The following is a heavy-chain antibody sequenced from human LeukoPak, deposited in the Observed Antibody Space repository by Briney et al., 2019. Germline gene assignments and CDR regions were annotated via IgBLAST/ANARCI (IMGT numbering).Heavy chain of an antibody. CDR1: GGTFSSYA. V-gene: IGHV1-69*05. J-gene: IGHJ3*02. Sequence: ASVKVSCKASGGTFSSYAISWVRQAPGQGLEWMGGIIPIFGPANYAQKFQGRVTITTDESTSTAYMELSSLRSEDTAVYYCARDLILVSQQDAFDIWGQGTMVTVSS. CDR3: ARDLILVSQQDAFDI. CDR2: IIPIFGPA. D-gene: IGHD1-26*01.